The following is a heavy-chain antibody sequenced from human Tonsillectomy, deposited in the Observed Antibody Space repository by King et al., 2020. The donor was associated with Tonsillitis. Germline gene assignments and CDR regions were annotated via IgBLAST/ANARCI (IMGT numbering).Heavy chain of an antibody. J-gene: IGHJ6*03. D-gene: IGHD6-13*01. V-gene: IGHV3-23*04. CDR1: GFTFSSYA. CDR2: ISGSGGST. Sequence: VQLVESGGGLVQPGGSLRLSCAASGFTFSSYAMSWVRQAPGKGLEWVSAISGSGGSTYYADSVKGRFTISRDNSNNTLNLQMNSLRVEDTAVYYCSKDGTPTGSSSWYVGYNYYMDVWGKGTTVTVPS. CDR3: SKDGTPTGSSSWYVGYNYYMDV.